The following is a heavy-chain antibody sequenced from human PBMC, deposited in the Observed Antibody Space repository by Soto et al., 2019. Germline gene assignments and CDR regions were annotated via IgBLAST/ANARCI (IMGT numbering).Heavy chain of an antibody. CDR2: INPSGGST. D-gene: IGHD3-22*01. V-gene: IGHV1-46*03. Sequence: APVKVSCKASGYTFTSYYMHWVRQAPGQGLEWMGIINPSGGSTSYAQKFQGRVTMTRDTSTSTVYMELSSLRSEDTAVYYCAREGGIVVRLDAFDIWGQGTMVTVSS. CDR1: GYTFTSYY. J-gene: IGHJ3*02. CDR3: AREGGIVVRLDAFDI.